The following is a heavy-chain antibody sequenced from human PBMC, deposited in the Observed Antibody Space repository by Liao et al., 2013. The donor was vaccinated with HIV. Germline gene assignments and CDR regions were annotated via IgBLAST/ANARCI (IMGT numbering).Heavy chain of an antibody. J-gene: IGHJ5*02. CDR3: ARELLWFGEGRNWFDP. CDR1: GGSFSGYY. Sequence: QVQLQQWGAGLLKPSETLSLTCAVYGGSFSGYYWSWIRQPPGKGLEWIGEINHSGTTNYNPSLKSRVTISVDTSKNQFSLKLSSVTAADTAVYYCARELLWFGEGRNWFDPWGQGTLVTVSS. CDR2: INHSGTT. V-gene: IGHV4-34*01. D-gene: IGHD3-10*01.